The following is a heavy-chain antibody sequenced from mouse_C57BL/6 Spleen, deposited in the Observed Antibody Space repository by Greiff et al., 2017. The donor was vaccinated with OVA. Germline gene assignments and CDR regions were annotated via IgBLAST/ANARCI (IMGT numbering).Heavy chain of an antibody. D-gene: IGHD1-1*01. V-gene: IGHV1-64*01. CDR1: GYTFTSYW. CDR2: IHPNSGST. J-gene: IGHJ4*01. Sequence: VQLQQPGAELVKPGASVKLSCKASGYTFTSYWMHWVKQRPGQGLEWIGMIHPNSGSTNYNEKFKSKATLTVDKSSSTAYMQLSSLTSEDSAVYYCARPYENYAMDYWGQGTSVTVSS. CDR3: ARPYENYAMDY.